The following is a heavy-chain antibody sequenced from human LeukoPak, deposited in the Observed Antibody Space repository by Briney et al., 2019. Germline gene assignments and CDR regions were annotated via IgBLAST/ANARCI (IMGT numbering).Heavy chain of an antibody. CDR2: IIPIFGTA. CDR1: GGTFSSYA. Sequence: SVKVSCKASGGTFSSYAISWVRQAPGQGLEWMGGIIPIFGTANYAQKFQGRVTITTDESTSTAYMELSSLRSEDTAVYYCASGRSSSWYEDYWGQGTLVTVSS. CDR3: ASGRSSSWYEDY. J-gene: IGHJ4*02. D-gene: IGHD6-13*01. V-gene: IGHV1-69*05.